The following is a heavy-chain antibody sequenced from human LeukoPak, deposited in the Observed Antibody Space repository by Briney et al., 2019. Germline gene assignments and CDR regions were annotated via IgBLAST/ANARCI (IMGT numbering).Heavy chain of an antibody. CDR1: GYTFTSYD. CDR2: IIPIFGTA. CDR3: ARESGHGDYSDV. Sequence: ASVKVSCKASGYTFTSYDINWVRQAPGQGLEWMGGIIPIFGTANYAQKFQGRVTITADESTSTAYMELSSLRSEDTAVYYCARESGHGDYSDVWGQGTTVTVSS. V-gene: IGHV1-69*13. J-gene: IGHJ6*02. D-gene: IGHD4-17*01.